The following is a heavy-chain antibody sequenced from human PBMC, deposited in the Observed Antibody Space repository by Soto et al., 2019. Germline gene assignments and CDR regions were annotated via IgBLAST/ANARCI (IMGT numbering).Heavy chain of an antibody. CDR2: ISHSGSP. J-gene: IGHJ5*02. CDR1: GDSISSTNW. D-gene: IGHD3-9*01. V-gene: IGHV4-4*02. Sequence: PSETLSLTCTVSGDSISSTNWCSWVRQPPGKGLEWIGEISHSGSPNYNPSLKSRVTISVDKSKNQFSLRLSSVTAADTAVYYCARVILAGYYRFDPWGQGTLVIVSS. CDR3: ARVILAGYYRFDP.